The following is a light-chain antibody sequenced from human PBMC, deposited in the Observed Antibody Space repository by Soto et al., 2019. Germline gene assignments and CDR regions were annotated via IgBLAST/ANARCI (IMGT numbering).Light chain of an antibody. J-gene: IGKJ1*01. V-gene: IGKV3-15*01. CDR1: QSVSIN. Sequence: TVLTQSPATLSVSPGERASLSCRASQSVSINLALYQQKSGQAPRLLIYGASTRATGIPARFSGSRSGTEFTLTINSLQSEDSAVYYCQEYDNWPPEGTFGQGTKVDIK. CDR3: QEYDNWPPEGT. CDR2: GAS.